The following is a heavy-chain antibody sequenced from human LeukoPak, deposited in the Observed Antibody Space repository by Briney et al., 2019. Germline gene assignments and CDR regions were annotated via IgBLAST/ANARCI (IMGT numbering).Heavy chain of an antibody. Sequence: SETLSLTCTVSGDSISSGSYYWNWIRQPAGKGLEWIGRFYITGGTNYNPSLKSRVTISVDTSKNQFSLKLASVTAADTAVYYCASLGGFAIWGQGTVVTVSS. V-gene: IGHV4-61*02. CDR2: FYITGGT. CDR3: ASLGGFAI. CDR1: GDSISSGSYY. J-gene: IGHJ3*02.